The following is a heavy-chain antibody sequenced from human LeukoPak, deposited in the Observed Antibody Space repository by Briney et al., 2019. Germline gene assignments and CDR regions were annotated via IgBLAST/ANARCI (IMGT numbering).Heavy chain of an antibody. CDR1: KFTFSHYG. D-gene: IGHD3-22*01. CDR3: ARDKGDYDTSGSLFVF. J-gene: IGHJ4*02. V-gene: IGHV3-30*03. Sequence: GGSLRLSCTASKFTFSHYGMQWVRQAPGKGLEWVAVISSDGSIKVYADSVKGRFTLSRDNSINTVDLQMNSLRAEDTAVYYCARDKGDYDTSGSLFVFGGQGTPATVSS. CDR2: ISSDGSIK.